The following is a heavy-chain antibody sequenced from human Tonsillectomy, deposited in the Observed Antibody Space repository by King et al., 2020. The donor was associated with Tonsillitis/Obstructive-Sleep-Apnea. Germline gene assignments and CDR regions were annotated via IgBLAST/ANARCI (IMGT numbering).Heavy chain of an antibody. J-gene: IGHJ4*02. D-gene: IGHD5-18*01. CDR3: ARDSADTPMVVDY. Sequence: VQLVESGGGLVKPGGSLRLSCAASGFTFSSYSMNWVRQAPGKGLEWVSSISSGSSFTYYADSVRGRFTISRDNAKSSLYLQMNSLRAEDTAVYYCARDSADTPMVVDYWGQGTLGTVSS. CDR2: ISSGSSFT. CDR1: GFTFSSYS. V-gene: IGHV3-21*01.